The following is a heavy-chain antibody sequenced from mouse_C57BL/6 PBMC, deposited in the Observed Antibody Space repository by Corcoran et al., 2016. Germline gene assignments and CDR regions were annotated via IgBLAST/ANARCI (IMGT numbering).Heavy chain of an antibody. CDR2: IYPGDGDT. V-gene: IGHV1-80*01. CDR3: ASSEGVLLRFDY. D-gene: IGHD1-1*01. CDR1: GYTFSSYW. Sequence: QVQLQQSGAELVKPGASVKISCKASGYTFSSYWMNWVKQRPGKGLEWIGQIYPGDGDTNYNGKFKGKATLTADKSSSTAYMQLSSLTSEDSAVYFCASSEGVLLRFDYWGQGTTLTVSS. J-gene: IGHJ2*01.